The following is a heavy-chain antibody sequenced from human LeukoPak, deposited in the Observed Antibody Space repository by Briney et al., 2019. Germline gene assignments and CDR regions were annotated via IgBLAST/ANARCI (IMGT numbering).Heavy chain of an antibody. CDR1: GYSFTSYW. Sequence: GESLKISCQGSGYSFTSYWISWVPQMPGEGLEWMGRIDPSDSYTSYSPSFQGHVTISADKSISTAYLQWSSLKASDTAMYYCARSSSRYDTTRTAFDIWGQGTMVTVSS. CDR2: IDPSDSYT. CDR3: ARSSSRYDTTRTAFDI. D-gene: IGHD3-3*01. V-gene: IGHV5-10-1*01. J-gene: IGHJ3*02.